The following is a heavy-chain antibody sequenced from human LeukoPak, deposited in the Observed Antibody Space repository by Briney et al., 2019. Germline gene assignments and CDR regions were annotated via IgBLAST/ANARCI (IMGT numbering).Heavy chain of an antibody. V-gene: IGHV1-69*05. Sequence: APVKVSFKASGGTFSSYAISWVRQAPGQGLEWMGGIIPIFGTANYAQKFQGRVTITTDESTSTAYMELSSLGSEDTAVYYCARGYSSSSSPGYYYYYMDVWGKGTTVTVSS. CDR1: GGTFSSYA. D-gene: IGHD6-6*01. CDR3: ARGYSSSSSPGYYYYYMDV. CDR2: IIPIFGTA. J-gene: IGHJ6*03.